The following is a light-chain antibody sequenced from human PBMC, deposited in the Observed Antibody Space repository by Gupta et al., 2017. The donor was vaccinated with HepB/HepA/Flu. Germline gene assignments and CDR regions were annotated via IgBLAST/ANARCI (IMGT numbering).Light chain of an antibody. V-gene: IGKV4-1*01. J-gene: IGKJ2*04. CDR3: QQYYSAPCS. Sequence: DIVMTQSPDSLAVSLGERATINCKSSQSVLYSSNNKNYLAWYQQKPGQPPTLLIYWASTRGSGVPDRFSGSGSGTDFTLTISSLQAEDVAVYYCQQYYSAPCSFGQGTKLQIK. CDR2: WAS. CDR1: QSVLYSSNNKNY.